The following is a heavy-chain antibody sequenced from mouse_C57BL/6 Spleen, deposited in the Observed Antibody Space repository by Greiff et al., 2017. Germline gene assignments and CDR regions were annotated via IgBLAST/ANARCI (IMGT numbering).Heavy chain of an antibody. CDR1: GFTFSSYG. V-gene: IGHV5-6*02. J-gene: IGHJ2*01. D-gene: IGHD1-1*02. CDR3: ARRGGQGYFDY. Sequence: EVKLVESGGDLVKPGGSLKLSCAASGFTFSSYGMSWVRQTPDKRLEWVATISSGGSYTYYPDSVKGRFTISRDNAKNTLYLQMSSLKSEDTAMYYCARRGGQGYFDYWGQGTTLTVSS. CDR2: ISSGGSYT.